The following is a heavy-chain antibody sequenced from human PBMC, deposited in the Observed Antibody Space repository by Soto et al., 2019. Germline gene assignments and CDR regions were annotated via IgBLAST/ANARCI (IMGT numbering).Heavy chain of an antibody. J-gene: IGHJ6*02. CDR2: TYYRSKWYN. CDR3: ARGDIVATIGDYYDYYGMDV. CDR1: GDSVSSNSAA. Sequence: PSQTLSLTCAISGDSVSSNSAAWNWIRQSPSRGLEWLGRTYYRSKWYNDYAVSVKSRITINPDTSKNQFSLQLNSVTPEDTAVYYCARGDIVATIGDYYDYYGMDVWGQGTTVTVSS. V-gene: IGHV6-1*01. D-gene: IGHD5-12*01.